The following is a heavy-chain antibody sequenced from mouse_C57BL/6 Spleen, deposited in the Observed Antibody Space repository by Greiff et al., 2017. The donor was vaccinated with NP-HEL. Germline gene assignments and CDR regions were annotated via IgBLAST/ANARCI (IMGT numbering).Heavy chain of an antibody. CDR3: ARLSYYYGSRGYFDY. CDR1: GYTFTSYW. D-gene: IGHD1-1*01. CDR2: IDPSDSYT. V-gene: IGHV1-69*01. J-gene: IGHJ2*01. Sequence: QVQLQQPGAELVMPGASVKLSCKASGYTFTSYWMHWVKQRPGQGLEWIGEIDPSDSYTNYNQKFKGKSTLTVDKSSSTAYMQLSSLTSEDSAVYYCARLSYYYGSRGYFDYWGQGTTLTDSS.